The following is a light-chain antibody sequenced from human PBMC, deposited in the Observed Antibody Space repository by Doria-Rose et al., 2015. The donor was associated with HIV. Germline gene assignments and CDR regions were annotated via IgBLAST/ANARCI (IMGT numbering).Light chain of an antibody. J-gene: IGKJ3*01. CDR1: QGIGDH. CDR3: QQLKSYPFT. Sequence: RMTQSPSFLSASVGDRVTITCRASQGIGDHLAWYQQKPGKAPNHLIYEASTLLGGVPSRFSGSGSGTEFSLTINSLQSEDFAAYYCQQLKSYPFTFGPGTRVDIK. V-gene: IGKV1-9*01. CDR2: EAS.